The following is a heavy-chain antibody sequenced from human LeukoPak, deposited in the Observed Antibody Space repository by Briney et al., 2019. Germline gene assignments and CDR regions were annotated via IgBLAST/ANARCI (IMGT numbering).Heavy chain of an antibody. CDR3: ARDAYSSGFFDY. CDR2: ISYDGSNK. Sequence: GRSLRLSCAASGFTFSSYGMHWVRQAPGKGLEWVAVISYDGSNKYYADSVKGRFTISRDNSKNTLYLQMNSLRAEDTAVYYCARDAYSSGFFDYWGQGTLVTVSS. D-gene: IGHD6-19*01. CDR1: GFTFSSYG. V-gene: IGHV3-30*03. J-gene: IGHJ4*02.